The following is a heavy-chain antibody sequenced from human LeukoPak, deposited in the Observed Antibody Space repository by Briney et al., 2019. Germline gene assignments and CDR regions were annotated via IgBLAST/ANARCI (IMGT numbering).Heavy chain of an antibody. CDR3: ARDQGLWVGFWSGYYDL. CDR2: IWNDGSKQ. D-gene: IGHD3-3*01. CDR1: GFTVNSNY. J-gene: IGHJ4*02. V-gene: IGHV3-33*08. Sequence: GGSLRLSCAASGFTVNSNYMSWFRQAPGKGLEWVAVIWNDGSKQYYADSVKGRFTISRDNSKSTLYLQMNSLRAEDTAVYYCARDQGLWVGFWSGYYDLWGQGTLVTVSS.